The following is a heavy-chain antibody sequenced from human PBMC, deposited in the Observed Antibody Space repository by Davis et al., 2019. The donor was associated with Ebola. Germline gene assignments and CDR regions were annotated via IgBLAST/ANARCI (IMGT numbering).Heavy chain of an antibody. D-gene: IGHD3-3*02. V-gene: IGHV3-30*04. Sequence: GGSLRLSCAASGFTFSSYAMHWVRQAPGKGLEWVAVISYDGSNKYYADSVKGRFTISRDNSKNTLYLQMNSLRAEDTAVYYCARDHFPLGFDYWGQGTLVTVSS. CDR1: GFTFSSYA. J-gene: IGHJ4*02. CDR2: ISYDGSNK. CDR3: ARDHFPLGFDY.